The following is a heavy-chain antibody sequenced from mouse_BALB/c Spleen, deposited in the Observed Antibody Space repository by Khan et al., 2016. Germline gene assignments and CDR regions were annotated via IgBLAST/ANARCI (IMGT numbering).Heavy chain of an antibody. CDR3: GGGDY. V-gene: IGHV5-17*02. CDR2: IASGSSAI. CDR1: GFTFSSFG. Sequence: EVELVESGGGLVQPGGSRKLSCAASGFTFSSFGMHWVRQTPEQGLEWVAFIASGSSAIYYADTVKGQFTVSRDKPKNTLFLQMTSLRSEDTAMYCCGGGDYWGQGTSLTVSS. J-gene: IGHJ2*02.